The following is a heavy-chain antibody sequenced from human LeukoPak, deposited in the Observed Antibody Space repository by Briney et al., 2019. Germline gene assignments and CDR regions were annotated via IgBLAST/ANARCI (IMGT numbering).Heavy chain of an antibody. CDR2: INAGNGNT. Sequence: ASVKVSCKASGYTFTSYAMHWVRQAPGQRLEWMGWINAGNGNTKYSQKFQGRVTITRDTSASTAYMELSSLRSEDTAVYYCARGSYQDSGSLDYWGQGTLVTVSS. D-gene: IGHD1-26*01. J-gene: IGHJ4*02. CDR3: ARGSYQDSGSLDY. V-gene: IGHV1-3*01. CDR1: GYTFTSYA.